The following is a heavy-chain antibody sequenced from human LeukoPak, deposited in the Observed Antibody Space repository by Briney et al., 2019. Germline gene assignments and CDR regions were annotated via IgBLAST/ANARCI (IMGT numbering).Heavy chain of an antibody. CDR2: INPNSGGT. J-gene: IGHJ3*02. V-gene: IGHV1-2*02. D-gene: IGHD3-16*02. CDR1: GGTFSSYT. CDR3: ARDGGGYVWGSYRSDAFDI. Sequence: ASVKVPCKASGGTFSSYTFTWVRQAPGQGLEWMGWINPNSGGTNYAQKFQGRVTMTRDTSISTAYMELSRLRSDDTAIYYCARDGGGYVWGSYRSDAFDIWAKGQWSPSLQ.